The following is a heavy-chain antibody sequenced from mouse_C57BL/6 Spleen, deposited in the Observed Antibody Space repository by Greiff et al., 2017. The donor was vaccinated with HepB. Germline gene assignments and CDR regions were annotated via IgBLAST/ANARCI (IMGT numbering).Heavy chain of an antibody. J-gene: IGHJ1*03. CDR3: ARGGGNCDGYFDV. Sequence: LQESGAELVKPGASVKISCKASGYAFSSYWMNWVKQRPGKGLEWIGQIYPGDGDTNYNGKFKGKATLTADKSSSTAYMQLSSLTSEDSAVYFCARGGGNCDGYFDVWGTGTTVTVSS. V-gene: IGHV1-80*01. D-gene: IGHD2-1*01. CDR2: IYPGDGDT. CDR1: GYAFSSYW.